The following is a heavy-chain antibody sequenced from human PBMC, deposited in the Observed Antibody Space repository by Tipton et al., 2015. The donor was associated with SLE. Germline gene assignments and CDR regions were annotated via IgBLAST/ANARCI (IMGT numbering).Heavy chain of an antibody. CDR2: IYYSGST. J-gene: IGHJ6*02. V-gene: IGHV4-59*01. D-gene: IGHD6-13*01. CDR3: ARRGALAAAGVYYYYGMDV. CDR1: GDYINRYY. Sequence: TLSLTCTVSGDYINRYYWSWIRQPPGEGLEWIGSIYYSGSTYYNPSLKSRFTISVDTSKNQFSLKLNSVTAADTAVYYCARRGALAAAGVYYYYGMDVWGQGTTVTVSS.